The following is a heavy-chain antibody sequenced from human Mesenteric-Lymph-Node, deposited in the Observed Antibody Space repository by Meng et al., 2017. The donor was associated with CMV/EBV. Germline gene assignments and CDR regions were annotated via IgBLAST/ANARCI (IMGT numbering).Heavy chain of an antibody. CDR3: AGSSWFMC. D-gene: IGHD6-13*01. Sequence: GESLKISCAASGFTFSSYAMHWVRQAPGKGLEWVAVISYDGSNKYYADSVKGRFTISRDNSKNTLYLQMNSLRAEDTAVYYCAGSSWFMCWGQGTLVTVSS. V-gene: IGHV3-30*04. J-gene: IGHJ4*02. CDR1: GFTFSSYA. CDR2: ISYDGSNK.